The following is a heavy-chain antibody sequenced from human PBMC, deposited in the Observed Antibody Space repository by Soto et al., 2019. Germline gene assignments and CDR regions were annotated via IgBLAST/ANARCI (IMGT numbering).Heavy chain of an antibody. CDR3: ARTIFGVVIYYYYYGMDV. CDR1: GYTFTSYG. Sequence: ASVKVSCKASGYTFTSYGISWVRQAPGQGLEWTGWISAYNGNTNYAQKLQGRVTMTTDTSTSTAYMELRSLRSDDTAVYYCARTIFGVVIYYYYYGMDVWGQGTKVTVYS. J-gene: IGHJ6*02. D-gene: IGHD3-3*01. V-gene: IGHV1-18*01. CDR2: ISAYNGNT.